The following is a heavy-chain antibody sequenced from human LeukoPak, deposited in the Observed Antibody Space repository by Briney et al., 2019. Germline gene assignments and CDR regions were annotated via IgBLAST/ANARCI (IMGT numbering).Heavy chain of an antibody. J-gene: IGHJ6*03. CDR1: GFTFSTYA. D-gene: IGHD5-18*01. CDR3: AKGTTTWIQHPYYYYYMDV. CDR2: ISGSGGST. V-gene: IGHV3-23*01. Sequence: GGSLRLSCAASGFTFSTYAMSWVRQAPGKGLEWVSAISGSGGSTYCADSVKGRFTISRDNSKNTLYLQMNSLRAEDTAVYYCAKGTTTWIQHPYYYYYMDVWGKGTTVTVSS.